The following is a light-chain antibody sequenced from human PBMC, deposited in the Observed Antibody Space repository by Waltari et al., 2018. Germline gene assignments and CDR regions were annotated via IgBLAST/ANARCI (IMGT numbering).Light chain of an antibody. CDR2: GAS. V-gene: IGKV3-15*01. CDR3: QQYNNWPRT. Sequence: EIVMTQSPATLSVSPGERATLSCRASQSVSSNLTWYQQQPGQAPRLLIYGASTRATGSPARFSGSGSGTEFTLTISSLQSEDFAVYYCQQYNNWPRTFGGGTKVEIK. CDR1: QSVSSN. J-gene: IGKJ4*01.